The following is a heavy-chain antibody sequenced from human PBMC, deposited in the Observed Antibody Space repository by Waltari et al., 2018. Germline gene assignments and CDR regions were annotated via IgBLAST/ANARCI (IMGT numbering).Heavy chain of an antibody. Sequence: QVQLVQSGAEVKKPGSSVKVSCKASGGTFSSYAISWVGQAPGQGLEWMGGIIPIFGTANYAQKFQGRVTITADESTSTAYMELSSLRSEDTAVYYCARGGIVATGGDYYYGMDVWGQGTTVTVSS. V-gene: IGHV1-69*01. J-gene: IGHJ6*02. D-gene: IGHD5-12*01. CDR3: ARGGIVATGGDYYYGMDV. CDR2: IIPIFGTA. CDR1: GGTFSSYA.